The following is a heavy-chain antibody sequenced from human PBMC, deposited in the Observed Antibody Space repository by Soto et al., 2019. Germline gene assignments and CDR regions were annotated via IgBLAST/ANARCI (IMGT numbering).Heavy chain of an antibody. V-gene: IGHV6-1*01. Sequence: SQTLSLTCAISGDSVSSNSAAWNWIRQSPSRGLEWLGRTYYRSKWYNDYAVSVKSRITINPDISKNQFSLQLNSVTPEDTALYYCARDKGYSSGWYGGYYFDYWGQGTLVTVSS. CDR2: TYYRSKWYN. CDR3: ARDKGYSSGWYGGYYFDY. J-gene: IGHJ4*02. D-gene: IGHD6-19*01. CDR1: GDSVSSNSAA.